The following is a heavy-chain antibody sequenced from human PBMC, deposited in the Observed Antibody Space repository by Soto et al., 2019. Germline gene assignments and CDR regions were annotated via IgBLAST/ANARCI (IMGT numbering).Heavy chain of an antibody. CDR2: IYPGDSDT. CDR1: GYSFTSYW. V-gene: IGHV5-51*01. J-gene: IGHJ4*02. D-gene: IGHD6-25*01. Sequence: GESLKISCKGSGYSFTSYWIGWVRQMPGKGLERMGIIYPGDSDTRYSPSFQGQVTISADKSISTAYLQWSSLKASDTAMYYCARWGPIAPANKLQKSNYFDYWGQGTLVTVSS. CDR3: ARWGPIAPANKLQKSNYFDY.